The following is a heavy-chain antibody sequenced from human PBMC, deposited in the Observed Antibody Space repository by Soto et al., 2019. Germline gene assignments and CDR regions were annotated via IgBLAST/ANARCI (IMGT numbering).Heavy chain of an antibody. CDR1: VDSITTYY. J-gene: IGHJ6*02. V-gene: IGHV4-4*07. Sequence: SVTLSLTCTVSVDSITTYYWSWIRQPAGKGLEWIGRIDASGNTNYNPSLNSRVTMSIDTSKKQFSLKLTSVTAADTAIYYCARYSNNWFQTEGMDVWGQGTTVTVSS. D-gene: IGHD6-13*01. CDR2: IDASGNT. CDR3: ARYSNNWFQTEGMDV.